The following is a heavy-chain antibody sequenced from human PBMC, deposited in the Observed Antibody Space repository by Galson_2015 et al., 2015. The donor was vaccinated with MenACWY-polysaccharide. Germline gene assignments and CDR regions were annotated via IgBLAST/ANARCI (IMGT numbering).Heavy chain of an antibody. D-gene: IGHD6-19*01. J-gene: IGHJ5*02. CDR1: GGSISSYR. V-gene: IGHV4-59*01. CDR3: AGLMAGSPFGWFDP. Sequence: SETLPLTCTVSGGSISSYRWTWIRQPPGKGLEWIGYIYYTGTTKYNPSLTSRVTISVDTSKKYFSLKLSSVTAADTAVYYCAGLMAGSPFGWFDPWGQGTLVTVSS. CDR2: IYYTGTT.